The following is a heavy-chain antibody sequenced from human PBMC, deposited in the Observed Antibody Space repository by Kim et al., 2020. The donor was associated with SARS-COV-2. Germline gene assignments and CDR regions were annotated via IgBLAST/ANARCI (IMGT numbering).Heavy chain of an antibody. V-gene: IGHV3-7*01. CDR1: GFTFSTYW. CDR3: ARLHST. D-gene: IGHD3-3*02. J-gene: IGHJ5*02. Sequence: GGSLRLSCAASGFTFSTYWMTWVRQAPGKGLEWVANIKEDGGEKYYVGSVEGRFTISRDSAKNSLFLQMNSLRAEDTAVYYCARLHSTWGQGTLLTVSS. CDR2: IKEDGGEK.